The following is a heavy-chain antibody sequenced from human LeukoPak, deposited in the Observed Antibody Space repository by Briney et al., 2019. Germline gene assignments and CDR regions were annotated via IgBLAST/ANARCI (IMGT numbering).Heavy chain of an antibody. CDR1: GGSFSGYY. D-gene: IGHD2-2*01. CDR3: ARSPGVVVPAAPWYYYYYMDV. V-gene: IGHV4-34*01. CDR2: INHSGST. Sequence: SETLSLTCAVYGGSFSGYYWSWIRQPPGKGLEWIGEINHSGSTNYNPSLKSRVTISVDTSKNQFSLKLSSVTAADTAVYYCARSPGVVVPAAPWYYYYYMDVWGKGTTVTVSS. J-gene: IGHJ6*03.